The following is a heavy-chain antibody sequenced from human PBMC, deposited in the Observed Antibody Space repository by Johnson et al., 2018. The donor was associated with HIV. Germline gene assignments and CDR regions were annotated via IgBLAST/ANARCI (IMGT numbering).Heavy chain of an antibody. CDR2: VFSGDNT. J-gene: IGHJ3*02. V-gene: IGHV3-66*02. CDR3: ARDTGGGEPYDI. D-gene: IGHD2-21*01. Sequence: VQLVESGGGLVQPGGSLRVSCTASGFTFDEYGMSWVRQAPGKGLEWVSIVFSGDNTYYADSVKGRFTISRDNSKNTLYLQMNSLGAEDTAVYYCARDTGGGEPYDIWGQGTMVTVSS. CDR1: GFTFDEYG.